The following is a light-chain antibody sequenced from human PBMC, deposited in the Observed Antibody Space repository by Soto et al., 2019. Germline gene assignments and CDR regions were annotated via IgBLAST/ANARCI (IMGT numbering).Light chain of an antibody. V-gene: IGKV2-28*01. J-gene: IGKJ2*01. CDR3: MQALQPPYT. Sequence: DIVMTQSPLSLPVTPGEPASISCRSSQSLLHSNGYNYLDWYLRKPGQSPQLLIYLGSNRASGGADLFSGSGSGTDFSLKISRVGAEHVGVCYCMQALQPPYTFGQGTKLEIK. CDR2: LGS. CDR1: QSLLHSNGYNY.